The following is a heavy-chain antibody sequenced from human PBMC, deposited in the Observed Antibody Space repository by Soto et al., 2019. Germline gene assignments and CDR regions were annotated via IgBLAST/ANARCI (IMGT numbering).Heavy chain of an antibody. D-gene: IGHD3-10*01. CDR1: GGSISSYY. V-gene: IGHV4-4*07. CDR2: IYISGST. Sequence: QVQLQESGPGLVKPSETLPLTCTVSGGSISSYYWSWIRQPAGKGLEWIGRIYISGSTKHNPSLKSRVTMSVDTSKNLFSLNLSSVTDADTAVYYCARDRVTMAKDAFDIWGQGTMVTVSS. J-gene: IGHJ3*02. CDR3: ARDRVTMAKDAFDI.